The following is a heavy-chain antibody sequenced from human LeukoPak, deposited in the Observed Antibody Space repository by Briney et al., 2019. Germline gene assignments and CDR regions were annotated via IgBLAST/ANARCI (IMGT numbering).Heavy chain of an antibody. Sequence: ASVKVSCKASGYTFTGYYIHWVRQAPGQGLVWMGRLNPNNGGTNYAQKFQGRVTMTRDTSINTAYMELSRLRSDDTAVYYCARDSRDGYNYVDYWGQGTLVTVSS. CDR1: GYTFTGYY. D-gene: IGHD5-24*01. CDR3: ARDSRDGYNYVDY. J-gene: IGHJ4*02. V-gene: IGHV1-2*06. CDR2: LNPNNGGT.